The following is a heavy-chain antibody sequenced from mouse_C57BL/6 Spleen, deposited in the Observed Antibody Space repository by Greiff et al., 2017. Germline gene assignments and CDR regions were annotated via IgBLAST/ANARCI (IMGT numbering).Heavy chain of an antibody. CDR2: ISPSDGST. J-gene: IGHJ4*01. Sequence: VQLQQSDAELVKPGASVKISCKVSGYTFTDHTIHWMKQRPEQGLEWIGYISPSDGSTKYNEKFKGKATLTAEKSSSTAYMQLNSLTSEDSAVYFCARDYDGRSLEGAMDYWGQGTSVTVSS. D-gene: IGHD1-1*01. V-gene: IGHV1-78*01. CDR3: ARDYDGRSLEGAMDY. CDR1: GYTFTDHT.